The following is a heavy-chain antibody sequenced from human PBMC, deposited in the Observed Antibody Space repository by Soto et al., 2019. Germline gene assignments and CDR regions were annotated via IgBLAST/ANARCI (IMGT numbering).Heavy chain of an antibody. CDR3: ARHEWLQLWLVTEY. J-gene: IGHJ4*02. CDR1: GDSIGSSTNY. Sequence: SESLSLTCSVSGDSIGSSTNYWGWILQPPGKGLEWIGTIYHIGNTYYNPTLKSRVAISVDMSKNQFSLRLNSVTAADTAVYYCARHEWLQLWLVTEYWGQGALVTVSS. CDR2: IYHIGNT. D-gene: IGHD5-18*01. V-gene: IGHV4-39*01.